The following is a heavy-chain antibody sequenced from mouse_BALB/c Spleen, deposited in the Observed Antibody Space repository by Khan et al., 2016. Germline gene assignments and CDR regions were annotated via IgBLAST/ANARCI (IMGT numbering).Heavy chain of an antibody. Sequence: QIQLVQSGAELVKPGASVKISCKATGYTFSSYWIEWVKQRPGHCLEWIGEILPGGGTSNYNEKFRGKATFTADIFSNTANMQLSSLTSEDSAVYYCARMRDGYDPWFAYWGQGTLVTVSA. J-gene: IGHJ3*01. D-gene: IGHD2-2*01. CDR3: ARMRDGYDPWFAY. CDR1: GYTFSSYW. CDR2: ILPGGGTS. V-gene: IGHV1-9*01.